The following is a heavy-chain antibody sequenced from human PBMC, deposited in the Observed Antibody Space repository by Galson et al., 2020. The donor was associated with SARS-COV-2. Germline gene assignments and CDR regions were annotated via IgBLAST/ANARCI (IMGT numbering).Heavy chain of an antibody. CDR3: ARDKGIMFISEYFDY. CDR2: ITGSSRYM. V-gene: IGHV3-21*01. J-gene: IGHJ4*02. D-gene: IGHD2-21*01. CDR1: GFTFSSYS. Sequence: GSLRLSCAASGFTFSSYSMNWFRQAPGKGLEWVSSITGSSRYMYYADPVKGRFTISRDNAKNSLYLQIDSLRADDTAVYYCARDKGIMFISEYFDYWGQGTLVAVSS.